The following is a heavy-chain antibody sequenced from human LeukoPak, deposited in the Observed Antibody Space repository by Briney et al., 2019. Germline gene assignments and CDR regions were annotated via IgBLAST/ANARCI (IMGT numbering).Heavy chain of an antibody. Sequence: ASVKVSCKASGYTFTSYDINWVRQATGQGLEWMGWMNPNSGNTGYAQKFQGRVTMTRNTSISTAYTELSSLRSEDTAVYYCARGPLSNTYYYDSSGYYSDWGQGTLVTVSS. CDR3: ARGPLSNTYYYDSSGYYSD. CDR1: GYTFTSYD. J-gene: IGHJ4*02. V-gene: IGHV1-8*01. D-gene: IGHD3-22*01. CDR2: MNPNSGNT.